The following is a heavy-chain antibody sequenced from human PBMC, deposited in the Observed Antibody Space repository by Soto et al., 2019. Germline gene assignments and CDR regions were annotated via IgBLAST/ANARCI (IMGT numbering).Heavy chain of an antibody. CDR2: ISSSSSYI. D-gene: IGHD4-17*01. CDR1: GFTFSSYS. CDR3: ARPPTTVTTNYLDY. J-gene: IGHJ4*02. Sequence: VGSLRLSCAASGFTFSSYSMNWVRQAPGKGLEWVSSISSSSSYIYYADSVKGRFTISRDNAKNSLYLQMNSLRAEDTAVYYCARPPTTVTTNYLDYWGQGTLVTVSS. V-gene: IGHV3-21*01.